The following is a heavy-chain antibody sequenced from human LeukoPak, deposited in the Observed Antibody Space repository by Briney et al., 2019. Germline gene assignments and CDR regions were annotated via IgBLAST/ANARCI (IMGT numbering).Heavy chain of an antibody. CDR3: ARGHSGSYQRTDAFDI. CDR1: GLTFSSYG. V-gene: IGHV3-33*01. Sequence: GGSLRLSCAASGLTFSSYGMHWVRQAPGKGLEWVAVIWYDGSIKYYADSVKGRFSISRDNSKNTLYLQMHSLRVEDTAVYYCARGHSGSYQRTDAFDIWGQGTTVTVSS. CDR2: IWYDGSIK. D-gene: IGHD1-26*01. J-gene: IGHJ3*02.